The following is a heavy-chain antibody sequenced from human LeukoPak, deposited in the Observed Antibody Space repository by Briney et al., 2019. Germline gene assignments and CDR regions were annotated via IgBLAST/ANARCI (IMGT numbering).Heavy chain of an antibody. CDR3: ARLSRITMVRGVIIPNYYYYYMDV. Sequence: SETLSLTCTVSGYSISSGYYWGWIRQPPGKGLEWIGSIYHSGSTYYNPSLKSRVTISVDTSKNQFSLKLSSVTAADTAVYYCARLSRITMVRGVIIPNYYYYYMDVWGKGTTVTISS. CDR2: IYHSGST. CDR1: GYSISSGYY. V-gene: IGHV4-38-2*02. J-gene: IGHJ6*03. D-gene: IGHD3-10*01.